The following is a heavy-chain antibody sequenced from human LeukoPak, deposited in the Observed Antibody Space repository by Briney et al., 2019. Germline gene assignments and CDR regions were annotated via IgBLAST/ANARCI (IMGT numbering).Heavy chain of an antibody. CDR2: MNPNSGNT. J-gene: IGHJ4*02. V-gene: IGHV1-8*01. D-gene: IGHD6-19*01. CDR1: GYTFTSYD. Sequence: GASVKVSCKASGYTFTSYDINWVRQATGQGLEWMGWMNPNSGNTGYAQKFQGRVTITRNTSMSTAYMELSSLRSEDTAVYYCALHVAGTQFDYWGQGTLVTVSS. CDR3: ALHVAGTQFDY.